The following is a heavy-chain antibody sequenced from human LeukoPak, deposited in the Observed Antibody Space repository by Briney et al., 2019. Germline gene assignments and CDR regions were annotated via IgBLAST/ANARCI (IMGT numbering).Heavy chain of an antibody. V-gene: IGHV3-74*01. CDR1: GFTFSSYW. D-gene: IGHD1-14*01. Sequence: PRGSLRLSCADSGFTFSSYWMHWVRQAPGKGLVWISRINSDGSTTNYADSVKGRFTISRDNAKNTLYLQMNSLRAEDTAMYYCARGSAVTGVHWGQGTMVAVSS. CDR3: ARGSAVTGVH. J-gene: IGHJ4*02. CDR2: INSDGSTT.